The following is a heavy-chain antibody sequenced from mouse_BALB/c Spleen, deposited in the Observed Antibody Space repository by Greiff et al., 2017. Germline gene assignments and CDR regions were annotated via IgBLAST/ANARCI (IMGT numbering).Heavy chain of an antibody. CDR1: GYSITSDYA. D-gene: IGHD1-1*01. J-gene: IGHJ3*01. V-gene: IGHV3-2*02. CDR2: ISYSGST. Sequence: EVMLVESGPGLVKPSQSLSLTCTVTGYSITSDYAWNWIRQFPGNKLEWMGYISYSGSTSYNPSLKSRISITRDTSKNQFFLQLNSVTTEDTATYYCAREERVAWFAYWGQGTLVTVSA. CDR3: AREERVAWFAY.